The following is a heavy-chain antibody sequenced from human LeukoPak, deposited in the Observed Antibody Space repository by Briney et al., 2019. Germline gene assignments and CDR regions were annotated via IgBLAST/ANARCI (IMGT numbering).Heavy chain of an antibody. J-gene: IGHJ4*02. CDR3: ARDKGDSSSWLYFDY. D-gene: IGHD6-13*01. CDR1: GYTFTSYY. V-gene: IGHV1-46*01. CDR2: INPSGGST. Sequence: ASVKVSCKASGYTFTSYYMHWVRQAPGQGLEWMGIINPSGGSTNYAQKFQGRVTMTGDTSTSTVYMDLSSLRSEDTAVYYCARDKGDSSSWLYFDYWGQGTLVTVSS.